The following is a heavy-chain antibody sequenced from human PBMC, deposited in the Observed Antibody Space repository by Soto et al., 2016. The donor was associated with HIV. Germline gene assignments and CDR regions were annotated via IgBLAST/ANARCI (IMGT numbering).Heavy chain of an antibody. V-gene: IGHV4-34*01. Sequence: QVQLQQWGAGLLKPSETLSLTCAVYGGSFNGYFWTWVRQSPGKGLEWIGEITHNGIANYSPSLKGRVTILLDTSKNQFSLKVTSVTAADTAVYYCARRGNGSGSHYYYYVDVWGKGDHGHHLL. CDR3: ARRGNGSGSHYYYYVDV. D-gene: IGHD3-10*01. CDR1: GGSFNGYF. CDR2: ITHNGIA. J-gene: IGHJ6*03.